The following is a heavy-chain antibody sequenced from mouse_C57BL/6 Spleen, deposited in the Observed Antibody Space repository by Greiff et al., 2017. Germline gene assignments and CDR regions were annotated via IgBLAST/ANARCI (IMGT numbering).Heavy chain of an antibody. CDR2: IYWDDDK. D-gene: IGHD1-1*01. V-gene: IGHV8-12*01. J-gene: IGHJ1*03. Sequence: ESGPGILQSSQTLSLTCSFSGFSLSTSGMGVSWIRQPSGKGLEWLAHIYWDDDKRYNPSLKSRLTISKDTSRNQVFLKITSVDTADTATYYCARREHLLRYFDVWGTGTTVTVSS. CDR3: ARREHLLRYFDV. CDR1: GFSLSTSGMG.